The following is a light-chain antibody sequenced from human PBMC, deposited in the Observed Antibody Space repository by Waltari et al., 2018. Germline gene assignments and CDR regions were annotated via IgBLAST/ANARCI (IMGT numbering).Light chain of an antibody. CDR1: HSVSSN. CDR3: QQYLSWYT. V-gene: IGKV3-15*01. J-gene: IGKJ2*01. Sequence: EVVMTQSPATLSVSPGERATLSSRASHSVSSNLAWYQQKPGQTPRLLIYGASTRATGIPARLSGSGSGTEFTLTISNLQSEDFAVYYCQQYLSWYTFGQGTKLEIK. CDR2: GAS.